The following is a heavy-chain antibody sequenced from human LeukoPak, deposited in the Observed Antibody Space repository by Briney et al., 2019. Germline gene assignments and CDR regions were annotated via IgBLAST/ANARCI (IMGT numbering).Heavy chain of an antibody. J-gene: IGHJ4*02. Sequence: SGGSLRLSCSASGFTFSSYAMSWVRRAPGKGLEWVSAISGSGGSTYYADSVKGRFTISRDNSKNTLYLQMNSLRAEDTAVYYCASGKAARACFDYWGQGTLVTVSS. CDR2: ISGSGGST. CDR3: ASGKAARACFDY. V-gene: IGHV3-23*01. CDR1: GFTFSSYA. D-gene: IGHD6-6*01.